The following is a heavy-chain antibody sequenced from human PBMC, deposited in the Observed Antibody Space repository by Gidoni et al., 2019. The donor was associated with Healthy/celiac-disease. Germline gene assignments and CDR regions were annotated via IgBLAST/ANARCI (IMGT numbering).Heavy chain of an antibody. CDR1: GGSIRSGSYY. CDR3: ARWGGFVYYFDY. J-gene: IGHJ4*02. Sequence: QVQLQESGPGLVKPSQPLSLTCTVSGGSIRSGSYYWRWIRPPAGKGLEWIGRIYTSGSTNYNPSLKSRVTISVDTSKNQFSLKLSSVTAADTAVYYCARWGGFVYYFDYWGQGTLVTVSS. D-gene: IGHD3-16*01. CDR2: IYTSGST. V-gene: IGHV4-61*02.